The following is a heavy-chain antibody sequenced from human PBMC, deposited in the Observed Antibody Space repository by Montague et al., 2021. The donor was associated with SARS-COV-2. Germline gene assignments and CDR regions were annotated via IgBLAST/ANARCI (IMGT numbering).Heavy chain of an antibody. J-gene: IGHJ4*02. D-gene: IGHD2-2*01. Sequence: SLRLSCAASGFIFSNFWMSWVRQAPGKGLEWVANIKQDGSEKFYVDPVKGRFTISRDNAKNSLYLQMYSLRAEDTAVYFCARDNIVIVPPAIFYDSWGQGTLVTVSS. CDR2: IKQDGSEK. CDR1: GFIFSNFW. V-gene: IGHV3-7*01. CDR3: ARDNIVIVPPAIFYDS.